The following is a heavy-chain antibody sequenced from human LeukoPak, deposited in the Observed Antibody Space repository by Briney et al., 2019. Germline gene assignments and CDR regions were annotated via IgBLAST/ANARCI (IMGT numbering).Heavy chain of an antibody. V-gene: IGHV3-13*01. Sequence: GGSLRLSCAASGFTFSDYDMHWVRQPTGKGLEWVSAIGTAGDTYYPGSVKGRFTISRENAKSSLYLQMNSLRAGDTAVYYCASSSGYYSAYNWFDPWGQGTLVTVSS. CDR2: IGTAGDT. CDR3: ASSSGYYSAYNWFDP. D-gene: IGHD3-22*01. CDR1: GFTFSDYD. J-gene: IGHJ5*02.